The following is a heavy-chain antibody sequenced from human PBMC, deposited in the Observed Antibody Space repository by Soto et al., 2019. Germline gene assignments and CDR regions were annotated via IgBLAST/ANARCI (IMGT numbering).Heavy chain of an antibody. CDR2: INSDGGST. CDR3: ALSHTVTTDY. D-gene: IGHD4-17*01. J-gene: IGHJ4*02. V-gene: IGHV3-74*01. CDR1: GLTFSSYW. Sequence: EVQLVESGGGLVQPGGSLRLSCAASGLTFSSYWMHWVRQAPGKGLVWVSRINSDGGSTSYADSVKGRFTISRDNAKNTLYLQMNSLRAEDTDVYYCALSHTVTTDYWGQGTLVTVSS.